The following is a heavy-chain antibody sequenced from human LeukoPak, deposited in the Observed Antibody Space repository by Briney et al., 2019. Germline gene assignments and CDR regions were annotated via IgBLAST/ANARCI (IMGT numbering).Heavy chain of an antibody. V-gene: IGHV1-18*01. D-gene: IGHD3-22*01. CDR2: ISAYNGNT. Sequence: ASVKVSCKASGYTFTSYGISWVRQAPGQGREWMGWISAYNGNTNYAQKLQGRVTMTTDTSTSTAYMELRSLRSDDTAVYYCARDDNYYDSSGYWNYWGQGTLVTVSS. CDR3: ARDDNYYDSSGYWNY. CDR1: GYTFTSYG. J-gene: IGHJ4*02.